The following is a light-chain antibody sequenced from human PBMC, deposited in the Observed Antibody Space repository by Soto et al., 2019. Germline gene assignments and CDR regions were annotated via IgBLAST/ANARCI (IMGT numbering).Light chain of an antibody. J-gene: IGLJ2*01. Sequence: QLVLTQPPSVSGAPGQRVTISCTGSSSDIGAGYGVHWFQQLPGTAPRLLIYGNTNRPSGVPDRFSGSRSGTSASLAITGLQAEDEADYYCQSYDSSLSVVFGGGTKLTVL. CDR1: SSDIGAGYG. V-gene: IGLV1-40*01. CDR3: QSYDSSLSVV. CDR2: GNT.